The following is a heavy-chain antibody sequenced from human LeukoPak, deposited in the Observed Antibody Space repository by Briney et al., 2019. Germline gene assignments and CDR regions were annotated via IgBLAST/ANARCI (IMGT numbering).Heavy chain of an antibody. CDR3: RLETTVTTQPFLFDY. D-gene: IGHD4-17*01. J-gene: IGHJ4*02. CDR2: ISYDGSNK. CDR1: GFTFSSYA. Sequence: QPGGSLRLSCAASGFTFSSYAMHWVRQAPGKRLEWVAVISYDGSNKYYADSVKGRFTISRDNSKNTLYLQMNSLRAEDTAVYYCRLETTVTTQPFLFDYWGQGTLVTVSS. V-gene: IGHV3-30-3*01.